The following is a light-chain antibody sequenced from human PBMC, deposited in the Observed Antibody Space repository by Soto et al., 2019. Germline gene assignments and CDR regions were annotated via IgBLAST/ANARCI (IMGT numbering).Light chain of an antibody. CDR2: EIS. Sequence: QSALTQPPSASGSPGQSVTISCTGTSGDIGGYNYVSWYQQNPGKAPKLMIYEISKRPSGVPDRFSGSKSGNTASLTVSGXXXXXXXXXXCSSYAGSNHLVFGGGTKLTV. V-gene: IGLV2-8*01. CDR1: SGDIGGYNY. CDR3: SSYAGSNHLV. J-gene: IGLJ3*02.